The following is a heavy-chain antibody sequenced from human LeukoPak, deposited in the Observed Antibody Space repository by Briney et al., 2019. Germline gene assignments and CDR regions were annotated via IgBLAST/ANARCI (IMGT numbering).Heavy chain of an antibody. CDR1: GYTFTSYD. J-gene: IGHJ6*02. Sequence: ASVKVSCKASGYTFTSYDINGVRQATGQGLEWMGWMNPNSGNTGYAQKFQGRVTMTRNTSISTAYMELSSLRSEDTAVYYCARSPTYYDFWSGYLRYYYYYYGMDVWGQGTTVTVSS. V-gene: IGHV1-8*01. CDR2: MNPNSGNT. CDR3: ARSPTYYDFWSGYLRYYYYYYGMDV. D-gene: IGHD3-3*01.